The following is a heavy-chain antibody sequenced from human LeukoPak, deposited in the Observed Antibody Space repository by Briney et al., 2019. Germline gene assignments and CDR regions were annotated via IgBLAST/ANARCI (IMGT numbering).Heavy chain of an antibody. V-gene: IGHV4-38-2*02. CDR2: IYHSGST. D-gene: IGHD2/OR15-2a*01. Sequence: SETLSLTCTVSGYSISSGYYWGWIRQPPGKGLEWIGSIYHSGSTYYNPSLKSRVTISVDTSKNQFSLKLSSVTAADTAVYYCARDSIPPGPAYYFDYWGQGTLVTVS. CDR3: ARDSIPPGPAYYFDY. J-gene: IGHJ4*02. CDR1: GYSISSGYY.